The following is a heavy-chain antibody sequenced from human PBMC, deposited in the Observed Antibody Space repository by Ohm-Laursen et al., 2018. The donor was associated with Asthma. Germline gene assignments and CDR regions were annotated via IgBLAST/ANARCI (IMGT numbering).Heavy chain of an antibody. CDR3: AKGETCYYDSSGYNLGAADY. J-gene: IGHJ4*02. D-gene: IGHD3-22*01. V-gene: IGHV3-23*01. Sequence: SLRLSCAASGFTFRSYAMSWVRQAPGKGLEWVSAISGSGGSTNYADSVKGRFTISRDNSKNTLYLQMNSLRAEDTAVYYCAKGETCYYDSSGYNLGAADYWGQGTLVTVSS. CDR2: ISGSGGST. CDR1: GFTFRSYA.